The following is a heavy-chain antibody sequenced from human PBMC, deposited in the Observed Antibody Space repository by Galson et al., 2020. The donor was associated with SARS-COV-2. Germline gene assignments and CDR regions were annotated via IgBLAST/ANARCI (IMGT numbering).Heavy chain of an antibody. Sequence: GESLKISCAASGFTFSSYEMNWVRQAPGKGLEWVSYISSSGSTIYYADSVKGRFTISRDNAKNSLYLQMNSLRAEDTAVYYCARGWDLGNWNDGYAFDIWGQGTMVTVSS. D-gene: IGHD1-1*01. J-gene: IGHJ3*02. CDR1: GFTFSSYE. CDR3: ARGWDLGNWNDGYAFDI. CDR2: ISSSGSTI. V-gene: IGHV3-48*03.